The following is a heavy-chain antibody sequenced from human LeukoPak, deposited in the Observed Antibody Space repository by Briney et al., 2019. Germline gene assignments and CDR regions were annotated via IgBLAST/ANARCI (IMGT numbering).Heavy chain of an antibody. J-gene: IGHJ4*02. V-gene: IGHV3-23*01. Sequence: GGSLRPSCGASGFTFSSYVMAWVRQAPGKGLEWVSAISGSGGATYSADSVKGRFTISRDNSQNTLYLQMNSLRAEDTAVYYCAKGHRSGYYFLDYWGQGTLITVSS. D-gene: IGHD3-22*01. CDR2: ISGSGGAT. CDR3: AKGHRSGYYFLDY. CDR1: GFTFSSYV.